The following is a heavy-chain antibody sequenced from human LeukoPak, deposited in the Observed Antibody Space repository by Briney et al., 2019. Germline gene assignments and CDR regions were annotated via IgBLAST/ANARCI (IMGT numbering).Heavy chain of an antibody. CDR3: AELGITMIGGV. V-gene: IGHV3-74*01. CDR2: INNDGSIT. J-gene: IGHJ6*04. Sequence: GGSLRLSCAASGFTFSSYWMHWVRQDPGKGLVWVSHINNDGSITNYADSVKGRFTISRDNAKNSLYLQMNSLRAEDTAVYYCAELGITMIGGVWGKGTTVTISS. D-gene: IGHD3-10*02. CDR1: GFTFSSYW.